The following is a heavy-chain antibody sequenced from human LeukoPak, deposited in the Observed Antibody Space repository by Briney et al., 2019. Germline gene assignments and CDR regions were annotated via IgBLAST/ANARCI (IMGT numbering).Heavy chain of an antibody. CDR2: ISGSGGST. Sequence: GGSLRLSCAASGFTFSSYAMSWVRQAPGKGLEWVSAISGSGGSTYYADSVKGRFTISRDNSKNTLYLQMNSLRAEDTAVYYCAKSKCCSSTSCYSRGYFDYWGQGTLVTVSS. V-gene: IGHV3-23*01. J-gene: IGHJ4*02. CDR1: GFTFSSYA. D-gene: IGHD2-2*01. CDR3: AKSKCCSSTSCYSRGYFDY.